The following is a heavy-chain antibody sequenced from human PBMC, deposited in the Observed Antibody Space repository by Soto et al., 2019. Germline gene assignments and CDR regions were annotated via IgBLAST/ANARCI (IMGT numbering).Heavy chain of an antibody. J-gene: IGHJ4*02. CDR1: CYNFTSYG. D-gene: IGHD1-26*01. Sequence: QVQLVQSGAEVKKPGASVKVYCKASCYNFTSYGISWVRQAPGQGLEWMGWISGYNGNTKYAQQLQGRVTMTTDTSTSTAYMELRSLRSDDTAVYYCARDLGVQIVDYWGQGTLVTFSS. CDR3: ARDLGVQIVDY. CDR2: ISGYNGNT. V-gene: IGHV1-18*01.